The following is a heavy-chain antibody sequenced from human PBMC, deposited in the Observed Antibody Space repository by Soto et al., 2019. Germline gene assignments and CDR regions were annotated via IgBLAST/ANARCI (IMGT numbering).Heavy chain of an antibody. CDR1: GFTFSDYY. J-gene: IGHJ4*02. D-gene: IGHD2-2*01. CDR2: ISSSRSYT. V-gene: IGHV3-11*05. CDR3: ARAYCSSTSCHDY. Sequence: GGSLRLSCAASGFTFSDYYMSWIRQAPGKGLEWVSYISSSRSYTNYADSVKGRFTISRDNAKNSLYLQMNSLRAEDTAVYYCARAYCSSTSCHDYWGQRTLVTVPS.